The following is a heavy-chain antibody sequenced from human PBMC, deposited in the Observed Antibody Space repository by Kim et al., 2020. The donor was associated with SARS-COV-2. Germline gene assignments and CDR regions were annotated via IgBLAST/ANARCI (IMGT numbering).Heavy chain of an antibody. Sequence: VKGRFTVSPDHSKNTLYLQMNSLRAEDTAVYYCAKDPPGRVKTLSNWFDPWGQGTLVTVSS. J-gene: IGHJ5*02. D-gene: IGHD2-15*01. V-gene: IGHV3-23*01. CDR3: AKDPPGRVKTLSNWFDP.